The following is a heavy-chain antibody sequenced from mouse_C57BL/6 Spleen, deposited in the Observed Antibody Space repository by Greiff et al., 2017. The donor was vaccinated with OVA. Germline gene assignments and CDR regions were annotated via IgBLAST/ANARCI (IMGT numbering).Heavy chain of an antibody. CDR2: INPNNGGT. D-gene: IGHD4-1*02. CDR1: GYTFTDYY. CDR3: ARYPTGTGDFDY. J-gene: IGHJ2*01. Sequence: EVHLQQSGPELVKPGASVKISCKASGYTFTDYYMNWVKQSHGKSLEWIGDINPNNGGTSYNQKFKGKATLTVDKSSSTAYMELRSLTSEDSAVYYCARYPTGTGDFDYWGQGTTLTVSS. V-gene: IGHV1-26*01.